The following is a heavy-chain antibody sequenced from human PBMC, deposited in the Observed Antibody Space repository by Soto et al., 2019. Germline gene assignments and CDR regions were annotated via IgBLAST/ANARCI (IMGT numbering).Heavy chain of an antibody. CDR1: GGSSSSYY. Sequence: SETLSLTCTVSGGSSSSYYWSWIRQRPGKGLEWIGYIYHSGSTNYNPSLKSRVTISVDTSKNQFSLKLSSVTAADTAVYYCARDGVIAARYYGMDVWGQGTTVTVSS. V-gene: IGHV4-59*01. CDR2: IYHSGST. CDR3: ARDGVIAARYYGMDV. D-gene: IGHD6-6*01. J-gene: IGHJ6*02.